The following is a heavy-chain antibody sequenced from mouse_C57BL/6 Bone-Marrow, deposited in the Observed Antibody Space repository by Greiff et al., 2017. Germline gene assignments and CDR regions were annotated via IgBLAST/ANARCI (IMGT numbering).Heavy chain of an antibody. J-gene: IGHJ3*01. CDR3: AIMITAFAY. V-gene: IGHV5-6*01. CDR2: ISSGGSYT. CDR1: GFTFSSYG. D-gene: IGHD2-4*01. Sequence: EVQLVESGGDLVKPGGSLKLSCAASGFTFSSYGMSWVRQTPDKRLEWVATISSGGSYTHYPDSVKGRFTISRDNAKNTLYLQMSSLKSEDTAMYYCAIMITAFAYWGQGTLVTVSA.